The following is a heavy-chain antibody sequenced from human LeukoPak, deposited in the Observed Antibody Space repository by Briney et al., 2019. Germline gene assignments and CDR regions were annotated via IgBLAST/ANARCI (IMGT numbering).Heavy chain of an antibody. CDR3: ARDVHLAVAASGY. D-gene: IGHD6-19*01. CDR2: INPNSGGI. V-gene: IGHV1-2*02. Sequence: GASVKVSCKASGYTFTDYYIHWVRQAPGQGLEWMGWINPNSGGINYAQKFQGRVTMTRDTSSFTAYMELSRLTSDDTAEYYCARDVHLAVAASGYWGQGTLVTVSS. J-gene: IGHJ4*02. CDR1: GYTFTDYY.